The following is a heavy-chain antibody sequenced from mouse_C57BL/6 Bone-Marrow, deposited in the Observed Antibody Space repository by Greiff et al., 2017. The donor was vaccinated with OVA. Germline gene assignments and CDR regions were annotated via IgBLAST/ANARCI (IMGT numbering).Heavy chain of an antibody. D-gene: IGHD6-2*01. CDR2: IHPNSGST. V-gene: IGHV1-64*01. CDR1: GYTFTSYW. CDR3: ARSLVYFDY. Sequence: QVQLKQPGAELVKPGASVKLSCKASGYTFTSYWMPWVKQRPGQGLEWIGMIHPNSGSTNYNEKFKSKATLTVDKSSSTAYMQLSSLTSEDSAVYYCARSLVYFDYWGQGTTLTVSS. J-gene: IGHJ2*01.